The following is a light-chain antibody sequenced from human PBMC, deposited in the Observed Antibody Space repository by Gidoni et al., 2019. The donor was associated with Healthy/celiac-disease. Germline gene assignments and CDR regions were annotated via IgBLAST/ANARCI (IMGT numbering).Light chain of an antibody. V-gene: IGKV1-39*01. Sequence: DIQMTQSPSSLSASVGDRVTITCRASQSISSYLNLYQQKPGKAPKLLIYAASSLQSGVPSRFSGSGSGTDFTLTISSLQPEDCATYYCQQSYSTPLTFGGGTKVEIK. CDR3: QQSYSTPLT. J-gene: IGKJ4*01. CDR2: AAS. CDR1: QSISSY.